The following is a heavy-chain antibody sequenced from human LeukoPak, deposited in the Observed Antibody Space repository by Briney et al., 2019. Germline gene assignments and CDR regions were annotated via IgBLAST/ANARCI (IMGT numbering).Heavy chain of an antibody. CDR2: RRQDGSEK. CDR3: ARAGYYGDDAFDL. J-gene: IGHJ3*01. Sequence: GGSLRLSCAGSGVSIGGYWMSWVRQAPGKGLEWVANRRQDGSEKYYVDSVKGRLTISRYNVKNSLYLQMNSLKGGNTGLYYCARAGYYGDDAFDLWGQGTMVTVSS. V-gene: IGHV3-7*01. D-gene: IGHD2/OR15-2a*01. CDR1: GVSIGGYW.